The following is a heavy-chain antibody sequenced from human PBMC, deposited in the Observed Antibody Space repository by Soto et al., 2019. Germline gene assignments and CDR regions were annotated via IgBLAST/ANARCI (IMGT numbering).Heavy chain of an antibody. CDR3: ARGSVEYSSSSFDY. J-gene: IGHJ4*02. D-gene: IGHD6-6*01. Sequence: QVQLQQWGAGLLKPSETLSLTCAVYGGSFSGYYWCWIRQPPGKGLEWIGEINHSGSTNYNPSLKSRVTISVDTSKNQFSLKLSSVTAADTAVYYCARGSVEYSSSSFDYWGQGTLVTVSS. CDR2: INHSGST. CDR1: GGSFSGYY. V-gene: IGHV4-34*01.